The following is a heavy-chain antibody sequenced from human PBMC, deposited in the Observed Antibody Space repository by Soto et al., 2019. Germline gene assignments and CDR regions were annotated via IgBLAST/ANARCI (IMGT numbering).Heavy chain of an antibody. V-gene: IGHV4-59*08. CDR2: IYYSGST. J-gene: IGHJ4*02. CDR3: ASTYRPGGDFDD. CDR1: GGSISSYY. Sequence: SETLSLTCTVSGGSISSYYWSWIRQPPGKGLEWIGYIYYSGSTNYNPSLKSRVTISVDTSKNQFSLKLSSVTAADTAVYYCASTYRPGGDFDDWGQGTLVTVSS. D-gene: IGHD1-26*01.